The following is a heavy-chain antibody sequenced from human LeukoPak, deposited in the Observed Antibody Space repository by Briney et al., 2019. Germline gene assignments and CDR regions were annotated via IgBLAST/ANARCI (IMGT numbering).Heavy chain of an antibody. J-gene: IGHJ4*02. Sequence: GSLRLSCAASGFTFSSFALSWIRQPPGKGLEWIGYIYYSGSTNYNPSLKSRVTISVDTSKNQFSLKLSSVTAADTAVYYCARAPNNYGKFDYWGQGTLVTVSS. CDR2: IYYSGST. D-gene: IGHD3-10*01. CDR1: GFTFSSFA. V-gene: IGHV4-59*01. CDR3: ARAPNNYGKFDY.